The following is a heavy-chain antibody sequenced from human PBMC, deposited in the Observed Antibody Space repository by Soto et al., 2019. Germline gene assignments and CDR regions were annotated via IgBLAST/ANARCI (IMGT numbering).Heavy chain of an antibody. CDR1: GYTFTTYG. D-gene: IGHD3-10*01. J-gene: IGHJ4*02. V-gene: IGHV1-18*01. Sequence: PGASVKVSCKASGYTFTTYGLSWVRQAPGQGLEWMGWISPYNGNTKYGQKLQGRVTMTTDTSTNTAYMELTSLRSDDTAVYYCARVYGPLYFDYWGQGTLVTVSS. CDR2: ISPYNGNT. CDR3: ARVYGPLYFDY.